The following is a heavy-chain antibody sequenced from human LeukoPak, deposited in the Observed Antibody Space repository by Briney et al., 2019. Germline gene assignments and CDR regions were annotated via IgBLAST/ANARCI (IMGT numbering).Heavy chain of an antibody. D-gene: IGHD2-2*03. Sequence: GGSLRLSCAASGFTFSSYAMSWVRQAPGKGLEWVAVISYDGSNKYYADSVKGRFTISRDNSKNTLYLQMNSLRAEDTAVYYCAKARLDIVVVPAASGMDYWGQGTLVTVSS. V-gene: IGHV3-30-3*01. CDR2: ISYDGSNK. CDR3: AKARLDIVVVPAASGMDY. J-gene: IGHJ4*02. CDR1: GFTFSSYA.